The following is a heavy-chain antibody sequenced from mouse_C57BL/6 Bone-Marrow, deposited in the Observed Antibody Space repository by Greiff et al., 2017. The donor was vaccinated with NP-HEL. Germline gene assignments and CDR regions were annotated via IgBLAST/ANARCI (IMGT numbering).Heavy chain of an antibody. CDR1: GYTFTSYW. CDR2: IYPGNSDT. Sequence: EVQLQQSGTVLARPGASVKMSCTTSGYTFTSYWMHWVNQRPGQGLEWIGAIYPGNSDTSYNQKFKGKAKLTAVTSAGTAYMELSSLTNEDSAVYYCTYGNYYYAMDYWGQGTSVTVSS. J-gene: IGHJ4*01. CDR3: TYGNYYYAMDY. D-gene: IGHD2-1*01. V-gene: IGHV1-5*01.